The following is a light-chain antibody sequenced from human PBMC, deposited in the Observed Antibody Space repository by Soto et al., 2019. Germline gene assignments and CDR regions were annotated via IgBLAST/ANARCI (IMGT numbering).Light chain of an antibody. CDR2: TTS. CDR1: QNIGSS. CDR3: RQHDSYPRT. V-gene: IGKV1-17*03. Sequence: DIQMTQSPSAMSASVGDRVTITCRASQNIGSSLAWFQQKPGKVPKRLIHTTSTLESGVPSRFSGSGSVTECTLTISSLQPEDVATYYCRQHDSYPRTFGPGTKGDIK. J-gene: IGKJ3*01.